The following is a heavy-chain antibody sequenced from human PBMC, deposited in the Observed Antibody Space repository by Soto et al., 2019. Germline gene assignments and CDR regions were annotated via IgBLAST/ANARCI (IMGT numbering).Heavy chain of an antibody. D-gene: IGHD3-10*01. CDR2: IWYDGSNK. CDR1: GFTFSSYG. Sequence: GGSLRLSCAASGFTFSSYGMHWVRQAPGKGLEWLAVIWYDGSNKYYADSVKGRFTISRDNSKNTLYLQMNSLRAEDTFVYYCAREGNYYGSGPLDYWGQGTLVTVSS. CDR3: AREGNYYGSGPLDY. V-gene: IGHV3-33*01. J-gene: IGHJ4*02.